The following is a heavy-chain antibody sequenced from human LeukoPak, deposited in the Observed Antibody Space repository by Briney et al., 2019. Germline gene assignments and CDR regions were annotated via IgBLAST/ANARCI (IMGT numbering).Heavy chain of an antibody. CDR2: IYDSESI. CDR3: ATETTGVTLDY. D-gene: IGHD3-10*01. J-gene: IGHJ4*02. CDR1: GASISSYY. Sequence: SETLSLTCTVSGASISSYYWSWIRQPPGKGLEWIGNIYDSESINYNPSLKSRVTISLDTSKIQFSLKLSSVTAADTAVYYCATETTGVTLDYWGQGTLVTVSS. V-gene: IGHV4-4*08.